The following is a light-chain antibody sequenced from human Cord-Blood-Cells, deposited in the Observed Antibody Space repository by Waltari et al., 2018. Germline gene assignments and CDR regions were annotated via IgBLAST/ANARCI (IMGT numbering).Light chain of an antibody. CDR2: EVS. CDR3: SSYTSSSTLV. V-gene: IGLV2-14*01. Sequence: QSALTQPASVSGSPGQSITISCTGTSSDVGGYNYVSWYQQHPGQAPKLMIYEVSKRPSGVSNRFAGSKSGNTASLTISGLQAEDEADYYCSSYTSSSTLVFGTGTKVTVL. CDR1: SSDVGGYNY. J-gene: IGLJ1*01.